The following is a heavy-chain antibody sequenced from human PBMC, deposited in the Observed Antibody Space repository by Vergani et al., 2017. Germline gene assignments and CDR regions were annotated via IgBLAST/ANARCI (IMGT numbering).Heavy chain of an antibody. Sequence: QLQLQESGPGLVKPSETPSLTCTVSGGSISSSSYYWGWIRQPPGKGLEWIGSIYYSGSTYYNPSLKSRVTISVYTSKNQFSLKLSSVTAADTAVYYCARHGDIVVVPAADANWFDPWGQGTLVTVSS. CDR3: ARHGDIVVVPAADANWFDP. D-gene: IGHD2-2*01. CDR2: IYYSGST. V-gene: IGHV4-39*01. CDR1: GGSISSSSYY. J-gene: IGHJ5*02.